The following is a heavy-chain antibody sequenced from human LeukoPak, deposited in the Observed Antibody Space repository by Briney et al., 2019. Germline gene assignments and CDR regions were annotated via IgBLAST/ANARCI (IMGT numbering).Heavy chain of an antibody. D-gene: IGHD2-21*01. Sequence: SETLSLTCTVSGGSISSGDNYWSWIRQPPGKGLEWIGYIYYSGSTYYNPSLKSRVTVSVDTSKNQFSLKLSSVTAADTALYYCARETLGCGGDCLDFWGQGTRVTVSS. CDR2: IYYSGST. CDR3: ARETLGCGGDCLDF. CDR1: GGSISSGDNY. J-gene: IGHJ4*02. V-gene: IGHV4-30-4*08.